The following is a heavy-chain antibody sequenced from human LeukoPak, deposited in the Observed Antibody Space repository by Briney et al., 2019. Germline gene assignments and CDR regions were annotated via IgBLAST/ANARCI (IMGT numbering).Heavy chain of an antibody. CDR3: ARAQVVVVATSVYYYYGMDV. Sequence: ASVKVSCKASGYTFTCYYMYWVRQAPGQGLEWMGWINPNSGGTNYAQKFQGWVTMTRDTSISTAYMELSRLRADDTAVYYCARAQVVVVATSVYYYYGMDVWGKGTTVTVSS. V-gene: IGHV1-2*04. CDR1: GYTFTCYY. D-gene: IGHD2-15*01. CDR2: INPNSGGT. J-gene: IGHJ6*04.